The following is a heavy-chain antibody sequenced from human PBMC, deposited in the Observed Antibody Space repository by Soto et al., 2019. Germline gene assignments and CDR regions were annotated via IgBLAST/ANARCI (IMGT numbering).Heavy chain of an antibody. CDR1: GYTFTSYY. Sequence: GASVKVPCKASGYTFTSYYMHWVRQAPGQGLEWMGIINPSGGSTSYAQKFQGRVTMTRDTSTSTVYMELSSLRSEDTAVYYCAREDASIAARRGGYGMDVWGQGTTVTVSS. V-gene: IGHV1-46*01. D-gene: IGHD6-6*01. J-gene: IGHJ6*02. CDR2: INPSGGST. CDR3: AREDASIAARRGGYGMDV.